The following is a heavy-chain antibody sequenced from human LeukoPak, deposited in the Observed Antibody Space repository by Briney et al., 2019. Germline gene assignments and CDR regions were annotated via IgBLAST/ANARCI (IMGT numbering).Heavy chain of an antibody. V-gene: IGHV3-48*04. CDR1: GFTFSSYS. CDR3: AGGYTSTWPPFDY. Sequence: PGGSLRLSCAASGFTFSSYSMNWVRQAPGKGLEWISYISTSSSTKYYADSMKGRLTISRDNAKNSLYLQMSSLRAEDTAVYYCAGGYTSTWPPFDYWGQGTLVTVSS. CDR2: ISTSSSTK. D-gene: IGHD6-13*01. J-gene: IGHJ4*02.